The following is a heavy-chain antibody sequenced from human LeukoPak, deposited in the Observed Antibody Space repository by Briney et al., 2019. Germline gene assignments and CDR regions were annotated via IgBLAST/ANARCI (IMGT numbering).Heavy chain of an antibody. CDR2: ISSSSSYI. CDR3: ARAGLLWFGELPINYFDY. J-gene: IGHJ4*02. V-gene: IGHV3-21*01. CDR1: GFTFSSYS. Sequence: PGGSLRLSCAASGFTFSSYSMNWVRQAPGKGLEWVSSISSSSSYIYYADSVKGRFTISRDNAKNSLYLQMNSLRAEDTAVYYCARAGLLWFGELPINYFDYWGQGTLVTVSS. D-gene: IGHD3-10*01.